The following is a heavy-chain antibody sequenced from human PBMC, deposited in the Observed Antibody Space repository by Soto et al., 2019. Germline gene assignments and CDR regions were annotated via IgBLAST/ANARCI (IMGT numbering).Heavy chain of an antibody. V-gene: IGHV4-4*08. D-gene: IGHD2-2*03. J-gene: IGHJ5*02. CDR2: ISGSGTT. CDR3: ARDRWMSRANWFDP. CDR1: GGSIDSYY. Sequence: SETLSLTCTVFGGSIDSYYWSWIRQAPGKGLEWIGHISGSGTTNYDPSLGGRVTISVDTSRKSFSLKLSSVTAADTAVYFCARDRWMSRANWFDPWGPGTLVTVSS.